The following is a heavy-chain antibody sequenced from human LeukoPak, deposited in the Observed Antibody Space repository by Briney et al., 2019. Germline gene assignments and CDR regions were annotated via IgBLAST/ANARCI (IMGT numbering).Heavy chain of an antibody. V-gene: IGHV4-31*03. CDR1: GGSISSGGYY. CDR2: IYYSGST. J-gene: IGHJ5*02. CDR3: AKYQLLSNWFDP. D-gene: IGHD2-2*01. Sequence: SETLSLTCTVSGGSISSGGYYWSWIRQHPGQGLEWIGYIYYSGSTYYNPSLKSRVTISVDTSKNQFSLKLSSVTAADTAVYYCAKYQLLSNWFDPWGQGTLVTVSS.